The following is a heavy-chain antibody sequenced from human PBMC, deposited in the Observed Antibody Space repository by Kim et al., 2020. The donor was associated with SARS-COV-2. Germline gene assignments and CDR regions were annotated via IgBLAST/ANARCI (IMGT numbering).Heavy chain of an antibody. D-gene: IGHD4-17*01. CDR3: ASIDYGDSY. Sequence: GGSLRLSCAASGFSFATSWMTWVRQAPGKGPEWVARIRKEGRDKYYVDSVKGRFIISRDNARNSVFLQMNSLRAEDTAIYYCASIDYGDSYWGQGTLVTV. CDR2: IRKEGRDK. J-gene: IGHJ4*02. CDR1: GFSFATSW. V-gene: IGHV3-7*05.